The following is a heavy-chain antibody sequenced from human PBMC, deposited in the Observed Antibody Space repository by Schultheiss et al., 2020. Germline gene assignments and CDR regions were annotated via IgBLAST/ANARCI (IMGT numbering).Heavy chain of an antibody. CDR3: ARDEGSIAVAGTDY. Sequence: GGSLRLSCAASGFTFSSYAMSWVRQAPGKGLEWVSAISGSGDSTYYADSVKGRFTISRDNSKNTLYLQMNSLRAEDTAVYYCARDEGSIAVAGTDYWGQGTLVTVSS. CDR1: GFTFSSYA. CDR2: ISGSGDST. V-gene: IGHV3-23*01. J-gene: IGHJ4*02. D-gene: IGHD6-19*01.